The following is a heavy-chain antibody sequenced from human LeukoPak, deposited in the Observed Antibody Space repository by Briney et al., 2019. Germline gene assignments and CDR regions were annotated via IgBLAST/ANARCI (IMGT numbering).Heavy chain of an antibody. Sequence: ASVKVSCKASGYTFTGYYMHWVRQAPGQGLEWMGWINPNNGGTNYAQKFQGRVTMTRDTSISTAYMELRRLTSDDTAVYYCARGRCSTNSNLDHWGQGTLVTVSS. D-gene: IGHD2-2*01. CDR1: GYTFTGYY. V-gene: IGHV1-2*02. J-gene: IGHJ4*02. CDR2: INPNNGGT. CDR3: ARGRCSTNSNLDH.